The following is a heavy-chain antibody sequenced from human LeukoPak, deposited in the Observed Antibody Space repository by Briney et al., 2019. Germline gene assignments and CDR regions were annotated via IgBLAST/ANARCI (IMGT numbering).Heavy chain of an antibody. J-gene: IGHJ5*02. D-gene: IGHD2-21*02. V-gene: IGHV1-69*04. Sequence: SVKVSCKACGGTFSSYAISWVRQAPGQGLEWMGRIIPILGIANYAQKFQGRVTITADKSTSAAYMELSSLRSDDAAVYYCARGVDGGNSDWFDTWGQGTLVTVSS. CDR3: ARGVDGGNSDWFDT. CDR1: GGTFSSYA. CDR2: IIPILGIA.